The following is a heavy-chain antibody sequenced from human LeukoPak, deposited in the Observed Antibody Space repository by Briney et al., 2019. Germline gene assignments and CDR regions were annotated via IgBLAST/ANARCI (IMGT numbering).Heavy chain of an antibody. Sequence: PSETLSLTCAVYGGSFSGYYWSWIRQPPGKGLEWLGEINHSGSTNYNPSLKSRVTISVDTSKNQFSLKLSSVTAADTAVYYCARPAGKYSYGSNWFDPWGQGTLVTVSS. V-gene: IGHV4-34*01. J-gene: IGHJ5*02. CDR1: GGSFSGYY. D-gene: IGHD5-18*01. CDR2: INHSGST. CDR3: ARPAGKYSYGSNWFDP.